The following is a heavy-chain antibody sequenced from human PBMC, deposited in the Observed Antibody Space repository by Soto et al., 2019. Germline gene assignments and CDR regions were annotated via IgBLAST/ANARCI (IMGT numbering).Heavy chain of an antibody. D-gene: IGHD6-13*01. V-gene: IGHV3-33*01. CDR1: VFTFNNYG. CDR2: IWNDGNGY. J-gene: IGHJ6*02. Sequence: GGSLRLSCAASVFTFNNYGMHWVRQAPGQGLEWVAVIWNDGNGYYYANSVTGRFSISRDNSKNTLYLQMSSLRVEDTAVYYCARRQISPPTRGAASARGGMDVWGQGTTVTVSS. CDR3: ARRQISPPTRGAASARGGMDV.